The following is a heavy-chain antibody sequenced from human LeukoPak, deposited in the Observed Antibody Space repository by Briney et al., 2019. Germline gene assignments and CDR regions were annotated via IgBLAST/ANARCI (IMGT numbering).Heavy chain of an antibody. D-gene: IGHD6-13*01. Sequence: GGSLRLSCAASGFIMNDYYMTWIRQTPGKGLEWISDISDTGFTTYYADSVRGRFTISRDNANNSMYLQMNSLRAEDTAVYYCARFIAAPYYFDYWGRGTLVTVSS. CDR3: ARFIAAPYYFDY. CDR1: GFIMNDYY. J-gene: IGHJ4*02. CDR2: ISDTGFTT. V-gene: IGHV3-11*04.